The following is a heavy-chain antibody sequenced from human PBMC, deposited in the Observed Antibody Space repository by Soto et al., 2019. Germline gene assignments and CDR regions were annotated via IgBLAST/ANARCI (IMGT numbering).Heavy chain of an antibody. Sequence: SETLSLTCTVSGASISSSSYYWGWIRQPPGKGLEWIGSLYYSGSTYYNPSLKSRVTTSVDTSKNQVSLKLSSVTAADTAVYYFASGGHENYYYMDVWGKGTTVTVSS. J-gene: IGHJ6*03. CDR1: GASISSSSYY. CDR3: ASGGHENYYYMDV. V-gene: IGHV4-39*01. CDR2: LYYSGST.